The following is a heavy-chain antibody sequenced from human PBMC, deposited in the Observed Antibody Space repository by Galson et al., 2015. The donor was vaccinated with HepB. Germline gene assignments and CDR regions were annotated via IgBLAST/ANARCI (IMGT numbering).Heavy chain of an antibody. J-gene: IGHJ5*02. CDR3: ARDLKVYYYDSSGWFDP. D-gene: IGHD3-22*01. V-gene: IGHV1-18*01. CDR1: GYTFTSYG. Sequence: SVKVSCKASGYTFTSYGISWVRQAPGQGLEWMGWISAYNGNTNYAQKLQGRVTMTTDTSTSTAYMELRSLRSDDTAVYYCARDLKVYYYDSSGWFDPWGQGTLGTVSS. CDR2: ISAYNGNT.